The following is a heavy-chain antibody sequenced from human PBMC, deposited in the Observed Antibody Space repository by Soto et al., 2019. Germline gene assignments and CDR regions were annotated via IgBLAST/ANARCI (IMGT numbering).Heavy chain of an antibody. CDR2: ISSSGSTR. V-gene: IGHV3-48*03. CDR1: GFTFRSYE. D-gene: IGHD3-22*01. CDR3: AVTTYYDNSGPYYFDY. Sequence: GGSLRLSCAGTGFTFRSYEMNWVRQAPGKGLEWLSYISSSGSTRNYADSLKGRFTISRDNARNSLYLQMNSLRAEDTAVYYCAVTTYYDNSGPYYFDYWGQGILVTVSS. J-gene: IGHJ4*02.